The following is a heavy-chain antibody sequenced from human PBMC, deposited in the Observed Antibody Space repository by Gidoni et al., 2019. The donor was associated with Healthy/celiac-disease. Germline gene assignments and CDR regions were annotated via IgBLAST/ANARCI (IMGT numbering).Heavy chain of an antibody. D-gene: IGHD4-17*01. V-gene: IGHV3-30*18. Sequence: QVQLVESGGGVVQPGRSLRLSCAASGFTFSSYGMHWVRQAPGKGLEWVAVISYDGSNKYYADSVKGRFTISRDNSKNTLYLQMNSLRAEDTAVYYCAKGALGYGDYAGDAFDIWGQGTMVTVSS. CDR3: AKGALGYGDYAGDAFDI. J-gene: IGHJ3*02. CDR2: ISYDGSNK. CDR1: GFTFSSYG.